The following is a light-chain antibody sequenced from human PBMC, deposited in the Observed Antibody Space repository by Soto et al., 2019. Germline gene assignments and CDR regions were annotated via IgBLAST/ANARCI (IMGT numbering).Light chain of an antibody. V-gene: IGKV3-20*01. J-gene: IGKJ1*01. CDR1: QSVSSSY. CDR2: GAS. CDR3: QQYNNWPT. Sequence: EIVLTQSPGTLSLSPGERATLSCRASQSVSSSYLAWYQQKPGQAPRLLIYGASSRATGIPDRFSGSGSETEFTLTIISLQSEDFAVYYCQQYNNWPTFGQGTKVDIK.